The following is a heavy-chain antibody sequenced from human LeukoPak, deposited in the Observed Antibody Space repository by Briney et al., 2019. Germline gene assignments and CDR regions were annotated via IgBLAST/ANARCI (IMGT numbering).Heavy chain of an antibody. Sequence: PGGSLRLSCAASGFTFSSYWMSWVRQAPGKGLEWVANIKKDGSEKYYVDSVKGRFTISRDNAKNSLYLQMTTLRAEDTAVFYCARSSTCRDYENAFDIWGQGTMVTVSS. J-gene: IGHJ3*02. CDR3: ARSSTCRDYENAFDI. V-gene: IGHV3-7*03. CDR2: IKKDGSEK. D-gene: IGHD4-17*01. CDR1: GFTFSSYW.